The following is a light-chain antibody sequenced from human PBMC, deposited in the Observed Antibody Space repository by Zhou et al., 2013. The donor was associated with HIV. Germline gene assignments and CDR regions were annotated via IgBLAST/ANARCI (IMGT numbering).Light chain of an antibody. J-gene: IGKJ2*01. CDR2: AAS. Sequence: IQMTQSPSSLSASVGDRVTITCRASQDIRNNLAWYQQKPGKAPKVLIYAASSLQTGVPSRFSGSASGTEFTLTITSLQSEDFATYYCLQDYNSYTFGQGTKVEIK. CDR3: LQDYNSYT. CDR1: QDIRNN. V-gene: IGKV1-6*02.